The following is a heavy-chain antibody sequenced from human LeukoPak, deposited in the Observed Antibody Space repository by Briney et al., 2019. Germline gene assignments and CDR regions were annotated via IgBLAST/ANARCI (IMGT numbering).Heavy chain of an antibody. J-gene: IGHJ6*03. CDR1: GFTFSSYG. CDR2: IWYDGSNK. Sequence: PGGSLRLSCAASGFTFSSYGMHWVRQAPGKGLEWVAVIWYDGSNKYYADSVKGRFTISRDSSKNTPYLQMNSLRAEDTAVYYCARGASSWGYYYYYMDVWGKGTTVTVSS. D-gene: IGHD7-27*01. V-gene: IGHV3-33*01. CDR3: ARGASSWGYYYYYMDV.